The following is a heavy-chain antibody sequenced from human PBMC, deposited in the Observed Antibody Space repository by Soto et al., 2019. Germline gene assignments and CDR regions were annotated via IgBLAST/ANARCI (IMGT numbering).Heavy chain of an antibody. V-gene: IGHV1-18*01. D-gene: IGHD2-2*01. CDR3: ARDERYCSSTSCHSAFDY. CDR1: GYTFTSYG. J-gene: IGHJ4*02. CDR2: ISAYNGNT. Sequence: QVQLVQSGAEVKKPGASVKVSCKASGYTFTSYGISWVRQAPGQGLEWRGWISAYNGNTNYAQKLQGRVTMTTDTSTSTAYMELRSLRSDDTAVYYCARDERYCSSTSCHSAFDYWGQGTLVTVSS.